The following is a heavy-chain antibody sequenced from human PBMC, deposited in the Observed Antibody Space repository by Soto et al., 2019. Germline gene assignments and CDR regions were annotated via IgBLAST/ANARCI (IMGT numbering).Heavy chain of an antibody. V-gene: IGHV4-59*08. CDR2: VYYTGST. CDR3: ARTVLGPDLLADSFVDYYYYMDV. J-gene: IGHJ6*03. D-gene: IGHD3-9*01. CDR1: GGSISNFY. Sequence: SETLSHSCTDSGGSISNFYCSWMRQPPGKVLEWIGYVYYTGSTSYNPSLKRRVTFSADSSRGQFSLRLNSVTAADTAVYYCARTVLGPDLLADSFVDYYYYMDVWGQGTTVTVSS.